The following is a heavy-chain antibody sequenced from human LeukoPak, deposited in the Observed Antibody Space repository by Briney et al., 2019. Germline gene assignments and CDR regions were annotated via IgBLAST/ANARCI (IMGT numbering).Heavy chain of an antibody. V-gene: IGHV3-48*04. CDR3: AREGHGFDV. CDR1: GFTFSSYS. CDR2: ISSSSSTI. Sequence: GGSLRLSCAASGFTFSSYSMNWVRQAPGKGLEWVSYISSSSSTIYYADSVKGRFTISRDNAKNSLYLQMNSLRAEDTAVYYCAREGHGFDVWGRGTMVTVSS. J-gene: IGHJ3*01.